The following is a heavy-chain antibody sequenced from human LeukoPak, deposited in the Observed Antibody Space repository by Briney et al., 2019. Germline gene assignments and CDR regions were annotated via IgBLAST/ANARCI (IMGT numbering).Heavy chain of an antibody. V-gene: IGHV4-34*01. Sequence: SETLSLTCAVSGGSFSGYYWTWIRQPPGKGLEWIGEINHSGRTNYNPSLKSRVIISVDTSKNQFSLKLNSVTAADTAVYYCARDPQYYYDSSGHDAFDIWGQGTMVTVSS. CDR3: ARDPQYYYDSSGHDAFDI. CDR1: GGSFSGYY. CDR2: INHSGRT. D-gene: IGHD3-22*01. J-gene: IGHJ3*02.